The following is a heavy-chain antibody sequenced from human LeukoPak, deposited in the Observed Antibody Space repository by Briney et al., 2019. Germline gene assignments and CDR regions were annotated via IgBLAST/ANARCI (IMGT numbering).Heavy chain of an antibody. J-gene: IGHJ4*02. CDR2: INHSGST. CDR1: GGSFSGYC. CDR3: ARGPLEYYFDY. Sequence: KASETLSLTCAVYGGSFSGYCWSWIRQPPGKGLEWIGEINHSGSTNYNPSLKSRVTISVDTSKNQFSLKLSSVTAADTAVYYCARGPLEYYFDYWGQGTLVTVSS. D-gene: IGHD1-1*01. V-gene: IGHV4-34*01.